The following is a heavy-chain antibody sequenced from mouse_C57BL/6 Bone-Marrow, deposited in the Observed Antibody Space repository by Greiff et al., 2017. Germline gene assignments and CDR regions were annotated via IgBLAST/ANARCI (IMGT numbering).Heavy chain of an antibody. J-gene: IGHJ1*03. D-gene: IGHD1-1*01. CDR1: GFNIKDDY. CDR2: IDPENGDT. Sequence: EVKVEESGAELVRPGASVKLSCTASGFNIKDDYMHWVKQRPEQGLEWIGWIDPENGDTEYASKFQGKATITADTSSNTAYLQLSSLTCEDTAVYYCTTGYYYGSKDWYFDVWGTGTTVTVSS. CDR3: TTGYYYGSKDWYFDV. V-gene: IGHV14-4*01.